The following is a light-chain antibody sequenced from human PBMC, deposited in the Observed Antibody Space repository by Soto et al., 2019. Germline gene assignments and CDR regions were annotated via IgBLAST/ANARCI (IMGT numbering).Light chain of an antibody. CDR1: HGVSSY. J-gene: IGKJ4*01. V-gene: IGKV3-11*01. CDR2: DAS. CDR3: QQRSNWPPLT. Sequence: EIVLTQSPATRSLSPGETATLSCMASHGVSSYFAWYQQKPGQAPRLLIYDASNRATGIPARFSGSASGTDVPLTIRSLGPEDFAVYYCQQRSNWPPLTFGGGTKVEIK.